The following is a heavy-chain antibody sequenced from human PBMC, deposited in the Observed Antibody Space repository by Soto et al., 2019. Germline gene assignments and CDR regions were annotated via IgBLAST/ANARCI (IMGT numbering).Heavy chain of an antibody. CDR3: ARGTSHRRRPLFDY. CDR1: GGTFSSYA. CDR2: IIPIFGTA. Sequence: GASVKVSCKASGGTFSSYAISWVRQAPGQGLEWMGGIIPIFGTANYAQKFQGRVTITADESTSTAYMELSSLRSEDTAVYYCARGTSHRRRPLFDYWGQGILVTVSS. V-gene: IGHV1-69*13. D-gene: IGHD2-2*01. J-gene: IGHJ4*02.